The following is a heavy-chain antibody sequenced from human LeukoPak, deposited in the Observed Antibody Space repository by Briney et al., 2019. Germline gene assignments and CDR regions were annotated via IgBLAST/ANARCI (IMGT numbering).Heavy chain of an antibody. D-gene: IGHD1-26*01. Sequence: PGGSLRLSCAASGFTFSNAWMSWVRQAPGKGLEWVGRIKSKTDGGTTDYAAPVKGRFTISRADSKNTLYLQMDSLTTEDTAVYDCTTPFGSYYGLRDYWGQGTLVTVSS. V-gene: IGHV3-15*01. CDR3: TTPFGSYYGLRDY. J-gene: IGHJ4*02. CDR2: IKSKTDGGTT. CDR1: GFTFSNAW.